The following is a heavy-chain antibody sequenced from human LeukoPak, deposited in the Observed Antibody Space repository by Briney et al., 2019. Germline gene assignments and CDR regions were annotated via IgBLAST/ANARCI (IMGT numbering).Heavy chain of an antibody. J-gene: IGHJ4*02. V-gene: IGHV4-34*01. CDR2: INHTGST. Sequence: SETLSLTCDVYGGSFSGYYWSWIRQPPGKGLEWIGEINHTGSTNYNPSLKSRVIISVDTSKNQFSLKLSSVTAADTAVYYCARHVATAGYYFDYWGQGTLVTASS. D-gene: IGHD5-12*01. CDR3: ARHVATAGYYFDY. CDR1: GGSFSGYY.